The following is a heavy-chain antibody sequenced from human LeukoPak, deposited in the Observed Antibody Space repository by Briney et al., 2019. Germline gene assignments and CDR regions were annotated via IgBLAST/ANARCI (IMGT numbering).Heavy chain of an antibody. CDR2: IYYTGNT. D-gene: IGHD3-10*01. CDR1: GGSISYYY. Sequence: PSETLSLTCTVSGGSISYYYWNWIRQPPGRGLEWIGYIYYTGNTNYNPSLKSRVTISVDTSKNQFSLKLSSVTAADTAVYYCAREGLNMVRGIIPKEAWGWFDPWGQGTLVTVSS. J-gene: IGHJ5*02. V-gene: IGHV4-59*12. CDR3: AREGLNMVRGIIPKEAWGWFDP.